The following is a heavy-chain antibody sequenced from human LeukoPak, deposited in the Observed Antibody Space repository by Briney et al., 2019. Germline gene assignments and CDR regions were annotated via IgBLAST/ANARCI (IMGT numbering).Heavy chain of an antibody. V-gene: IGHV4-30-2*01. Sequence: SQTLSLTCAVSGGSISSGGYFWSWIRQPPGKGLEWIGYIYHSGSTYYNPSPKSRVTISVNRSKNHFSLKLSSVTAADTAVYYCARGNIVVVTAIDYWGQGTLVTVSS. CDR2: IYHSGST. D-gene: IGHD2-21*02. J-gene: IGHJ4*02. CDR1: GGSISSGGYF. CDR3: ARGNIVVVTAIDY.